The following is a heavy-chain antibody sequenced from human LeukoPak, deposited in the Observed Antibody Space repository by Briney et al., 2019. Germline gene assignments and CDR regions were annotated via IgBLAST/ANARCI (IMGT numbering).Heavy chain of an antibody. CDR3: ARHHYGDNVGDY. V-gene: IGHV4-4*02. CDR1: GGSISSSNW. D-gene: IGHD4-17*01. Sequence: SETLSLTCAVSGGSISSSNWWSWVRQPPGKGLEWIGYIYYSGSTQYNPSLKSRVTISIDTSNSQFSLKLNSATAADTAVYYCARHHYGDNVGDYWGQGTLVTVSS. J-gene: IGHJ4*02. CDR2: IYYSGST.